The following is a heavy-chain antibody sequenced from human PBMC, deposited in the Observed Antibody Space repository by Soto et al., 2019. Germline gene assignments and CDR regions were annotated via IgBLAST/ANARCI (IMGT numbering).Heavy chain of an antibody. D-gene: IGHD3-10*01. CDR1: GGSISSYY. Sequence: QVQLQESGPGLVKPSETLSLTCTVSGGSISSYYWSWIRQPPGKGLEWIGYIYYSGSTNYNPSLKSRVSISVDTSKNPFPLKLSSVTAADTAVYYCARRYGVAFDIWGQGTMVTVSS. V-gene: IGHV4-59*08. CDR3: ARRYGVAFDI. J-gene: IGHJ3*02. CDR2: IYYSGST.